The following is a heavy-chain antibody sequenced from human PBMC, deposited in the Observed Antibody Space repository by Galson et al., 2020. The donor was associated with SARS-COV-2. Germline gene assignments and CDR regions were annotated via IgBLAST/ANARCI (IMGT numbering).Heavy chain of an antibody. CDR2: IKSKTDGGIT. J-gene: IGHJ4*02. CDR3: TTSGSN. Sequence: GESLKISCAASGFTFSNAWMSWVRQAPGKGLEWVGRIKSKTDGGITDYAAPVKGRFTISRDDSKNTLYLQMNSLKTEDTAVYYCTTSGSNWGQGTQVTVSS. CDR1: GFTFSNAW. D-gene: IGHD3-10*01. V-gene: IGHV3-15*01.